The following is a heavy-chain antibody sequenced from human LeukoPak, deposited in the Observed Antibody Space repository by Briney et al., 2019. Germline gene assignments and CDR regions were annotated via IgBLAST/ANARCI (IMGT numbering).Heavy chain of an antibody. CDR3: ARQAGDYFDY. D-gene: IGHD7-27*01. CDR1: GFTFSSYS. CDR2: ISSSSSYI. J-gene: IGHJ4*02. Sequence: GGSLRLSCAASGFTFSSYSMNWVRQAPGKGLEWVSSISSSSSYIYYADSVKGRFTISRDNAKNSLYLQMNGLRAEDTAVYYCARQAGDYFDYWGQGTLVTVSS. V-gene: IGHV3-21*01.